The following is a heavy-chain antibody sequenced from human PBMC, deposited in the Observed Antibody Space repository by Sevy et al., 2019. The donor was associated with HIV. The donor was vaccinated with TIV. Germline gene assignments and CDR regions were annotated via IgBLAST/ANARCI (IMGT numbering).Heavy chain of an antibody. Sequence: ASVKVSCKASGYTFTSYDINWVRQATGQGLEWMGWMNPNSGNTGYAQKFQGRVTMTRNTSKSTAYMELSSLRSEDTADYYCARGNDRALTFFGVVDAAQYYYDGMDVWGQGTTVTVSS. CDR1: GYTFTSYD. J-gene: IGHJ6*02. CDR2: MNPNSGNT. V-gene: IGHV1-8*01. CDR3: ARGNDRALTFFGVVDAAQYYYDGMDV. D-gene: IGHD3-3*01.